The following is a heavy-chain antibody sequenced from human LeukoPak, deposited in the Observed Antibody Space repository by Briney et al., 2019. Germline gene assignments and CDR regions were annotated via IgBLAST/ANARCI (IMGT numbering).Heavy chain of an antibody. CDR1: GFTFSTYS. D-gene: IGHD2-15*01. CDR3: ARDAAGLDY. J-gene: IGHJ4*02. Sequence: GGSLRLSCAASGFTFSTYSMSWVRHAPGKGLVWVSRINYYGTTTMYADSVKGRFTISRDNAKNTLYLQMNSLRAEDTAVYYCARDAAGLDYWGQGTLVTVSS. V-gene: IGHV3-74*03. CDR2: INYYGTTT.